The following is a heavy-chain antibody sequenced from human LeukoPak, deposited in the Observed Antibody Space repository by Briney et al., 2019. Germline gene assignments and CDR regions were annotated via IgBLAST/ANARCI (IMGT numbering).Heavy chain of an antibody. CDR1: GFTFSRYG. CDR3: AGGTGWLIDS. CDR2: IKQDGSEK. D-gene: IGHD3-9*01. J-gene: IGHJ4*02. Sequence: GGSLRLSCVASGFTFSRYGMHWVRQAPGKGLEWVANIKQDGSEKFYVDSVKGRFTISRDNAKNSLYLQMSSLRPEDTALYYCAGGTGWLIDSWGQGTLVTVSS. V-gene: IGHV3-7*01.